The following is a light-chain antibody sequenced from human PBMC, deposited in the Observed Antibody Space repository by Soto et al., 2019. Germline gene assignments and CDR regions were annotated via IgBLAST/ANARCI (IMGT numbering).Light chain of an antibody. V-gene: IGKV2-40*01. CDR2: TVS. CDR3: MQRIEFPLT. J-gene: IGKJ4*01. Sequence: DIVMTQTPLSLPVTPGEPASISCRSSQSLLDSDDGNTYLDWYLRKPGQSPQLLIYTVSYRASGVPDRFSGTGSGTDFTLKISRVEAEDVVVYYCMQRIEFPLTFGGGTKVEIQ. CDR1: QSLLDSDDGNTY.